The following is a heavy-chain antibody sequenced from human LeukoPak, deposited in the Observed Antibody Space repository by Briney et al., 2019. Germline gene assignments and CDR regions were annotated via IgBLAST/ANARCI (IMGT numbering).Heavy chain of an antibody. Sequence: PGGSLRLSCTVSGFSFTDFDMNWVRQAPGKGLEWVSHTTHSGITTHYADSVKGRFTISRDNSKSTLYLQVNSLRAEDTAVYYCGKPVTGSIFDYWGRGTLVAVSS. CDR2: TTHSGITT. CDR3: GKPVTGSIFDY. CDR1: GFSFTDFD. V-gene: IGHV3-23*01. D-gene: IGHD6-19*01. J-gene: IGHJ4*02.